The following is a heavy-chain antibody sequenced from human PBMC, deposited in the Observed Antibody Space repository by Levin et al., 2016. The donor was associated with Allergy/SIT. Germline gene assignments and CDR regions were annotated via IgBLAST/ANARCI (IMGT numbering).Heavy chain of an antibody. V-gene: IGHV3-23*01. Sequence: GESLKISCAASGFTFSSYAMRWVRQAPGKGLEWISSISGSEGNTYYADSVKGRFTISRDNSKNTLYLQMNSLRGEDTAVYYCAKRRSQQLGDYGIDVWGQGTTVTVSS. D-gene: IGHD6-13*01. J-gene: IGHJ6*02. CDR2: ISGSEGNT. CDR1: GFTFSSYA. CDR3: AKRRSQQLGDYGIDV.